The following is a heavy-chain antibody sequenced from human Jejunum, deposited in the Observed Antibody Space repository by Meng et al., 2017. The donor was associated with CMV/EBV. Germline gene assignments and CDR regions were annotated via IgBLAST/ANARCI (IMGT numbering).Heavy chain of an antibody. J-gene: IGHJ4*02. D-gene: IGHD1-26*01. V-gene: IGHV1-69*05. CDR3: ATGGWELMPFDF. CDR1: GGPFGSLA. CDR2: IIPIFGTP. Sequence: CKASGGPFGSLAISWFRQAPGQGLEWMGGIIPIFGTPNYAQRFQGGVTMATGESTSTACMELSSLRSDNTAVYYCATGGWELMPFDFWGQGTLVTVSS.